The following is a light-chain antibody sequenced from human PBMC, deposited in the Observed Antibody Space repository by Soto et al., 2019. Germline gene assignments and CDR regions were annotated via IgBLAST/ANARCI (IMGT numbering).Light chain of an antibody. J-gene: IGKJ5*01. CDR3: QQYGSSPRT. CDR2: GAS. V-gene: IGKV3-20*01. Sequence: PGERATLSCRASQSVSNSLGWIPQTPGQAPRLFIYGASSRATGIPDRFSGSGSGTDFTLTISRLEPEDFAVYYCQQYGSSPRTFGQGTRLEIK. CDR1: QSVSNS.